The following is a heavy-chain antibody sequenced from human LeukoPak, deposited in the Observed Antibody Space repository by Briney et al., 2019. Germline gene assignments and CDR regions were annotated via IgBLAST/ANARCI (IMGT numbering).Heavy chain of an antibody. V-gene: IGHV3-30-3*01. CDR1: GFTFSSYA. Sequence: PGGSLRLSCAASGFTFSSYAMHWVRQAPGKGPEWVAVISYDGSNKYYADSVKGRFTISRDNSKNTLYLQMNSLRAEDTAVYYCARDKVGVFSLTYYYYGMDVWGQGTTVTVSS. J-gene: IGHJ6*02. CDR2: ISYDGSNK. CDR3: ARDKVGVFSLTYYYYGMDV. D-gene: IGHD3-3*01.